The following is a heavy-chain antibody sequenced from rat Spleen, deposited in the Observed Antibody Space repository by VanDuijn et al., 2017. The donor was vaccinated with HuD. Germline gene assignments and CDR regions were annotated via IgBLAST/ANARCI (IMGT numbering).Heavy chain of an antibody. D-gene: IGHD4-3*01. V-gene: IGHV5-27*01. CDR1: GFTFSNYD. J-gene: IGHJ2*01. CDR2: ISPNGGST. CDR3: TTQGIIRVPLFDY. Sequence: EVQLVETGGGLVQPGRSLKLSCAVSGFTFSNYDMAWVRQAPTKGLEWVASISPNGGSTYYRDSVKGRFTISRDNAKSTLYLQMDSLRSEDTATYYCTTQGIIRVPLFDYWGQGVMVTVSS.